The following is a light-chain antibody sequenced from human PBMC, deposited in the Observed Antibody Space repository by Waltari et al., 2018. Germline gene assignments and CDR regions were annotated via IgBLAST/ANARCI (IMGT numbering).Light chain of an antibody. V-gene: IGKV3-20*01. CDR2: DAS. Sequence: CRASQSVGRSLAWYQQKPGQAPRLLIYDASRRATGIPDRFSGSGSGTDFSLTISTLDPEDFAVYYCQHYVRLPATFGQGTKVEI. CDR1: QSVGRS. J-gene: IGKJ1*01. CDR3: QHYVRLPAT.